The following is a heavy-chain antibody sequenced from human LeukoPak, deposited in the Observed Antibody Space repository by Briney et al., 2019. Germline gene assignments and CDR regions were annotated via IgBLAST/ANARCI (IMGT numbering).Heavy chain of an antibody. V-gene: IGHV4-4*07. CDR2: IYTSGST. CDR1: GGSISSYY. D-gene: IGHD2-2*01. Sequence: PSETLSLTCTVSGGSISSYYWSWIRQPAGKGLEWIGRIYTSGSTNYNPSLKSRVTISVDTSKNQFSLKLSSVTAADTAVYYCARLCSSTSCYYSDAFDIWGQGTMVTVSS. CDR3: ARLCSSTSCYYSDAFDI. J-gene: IGHJ3*02.